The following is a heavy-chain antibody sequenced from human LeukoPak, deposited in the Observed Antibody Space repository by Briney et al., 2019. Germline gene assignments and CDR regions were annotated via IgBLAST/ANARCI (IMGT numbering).Heavy chain of an antibody. J-gene: IGHJ4*02. Sequence: GGSLRLSCAASGFTFSSYWMHWVRQAPGKGLVWVSRISTDGRSTSYADSVKGRFTISRDNARNTLYLRMNSLRAEDTAVYYCLRDVIRRGQGTLVTVSS. V-gene: IGHV3-74*01. D-gene: IGHD2/OR15-2a*01. CDR1: GFTFSSYW. CDR2: ISTDGRST. CDR3: LRDVIR.